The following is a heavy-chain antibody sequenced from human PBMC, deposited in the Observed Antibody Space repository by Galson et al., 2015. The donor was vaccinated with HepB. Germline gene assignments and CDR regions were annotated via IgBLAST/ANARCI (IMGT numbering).Heavy chain of an antibody. Sequence: CAISGDSVSSISAAWNWIRQSPSRGLEWLGRTYYRSKWYNDYALSVKSRITINPDTSKNQFSLQLNSVTPEDTAVYYCASKQQRHDPIDYWGQGTLVTVSS. CDR3: ASKQQRHDPIDY. V-gene: IGHV6-1*01. CDR2: TYYRSKWYN. D-gene: IGHD6-13*01. CDR1: GDSVSSISAA. J-gene: IGHJ4*02.